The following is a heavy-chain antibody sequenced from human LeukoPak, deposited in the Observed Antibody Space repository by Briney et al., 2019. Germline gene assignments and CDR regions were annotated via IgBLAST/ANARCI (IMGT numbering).Heavy chain of an antibody. V-gene: IGHV3-23*01. CDR2: ISGSGGST. CDR1: GFTFSSYA. Sequence: GGSLRLSCAASGFTFSSYAMSWVRQAPGKGLEWVSAISGSGGSTYYADSVKGRFTISRDNSKNTLYLQMNSLRAEGTAVYYCAKVGSYGGSSPFDYWGQGTLVTVSS. CDR3: AKVGSYGGSSPFDY. J-gene: IGHJ4*02. D-gene: IGHD2-15*01.